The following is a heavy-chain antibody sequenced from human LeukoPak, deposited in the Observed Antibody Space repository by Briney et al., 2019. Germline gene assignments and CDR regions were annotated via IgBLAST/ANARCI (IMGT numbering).Heavy chain of an antibody. Sequence: AGGSLRLSCAASGFTFSTYWMSWVRQAPGKGLEWVANVKQDGREKYYVDPVKGRFTISRDNAKNSLYLQMNSLRAEDTAVYYCARVLGSGYFYGMDVWGKGTTVTVSS. V-gene: IGHV3-7*03. CDR3: ARVLGSGYFYGMDV. CDR1: GFTFSTYW. CDR2: VKQDGREK. J-gene: IGHJ6*04. D-gene: IGHD3-10*01.